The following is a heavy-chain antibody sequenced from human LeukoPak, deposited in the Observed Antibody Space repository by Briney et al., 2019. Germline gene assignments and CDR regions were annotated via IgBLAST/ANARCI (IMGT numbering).Heavy chain of an antibody. CDR3: ARDLLRNSLDY. J-gene: IGHJ4*02. CDR2: MNQDGAQK. Sequence: GGSLRLSCAASGFTFRSYWMSWVRQAPGKGLEWVANMNQDGAQKSYVDSVKDRFTISRDNAKNTLYLQMNSLRADDTAVYYCARDLLRNSLDYWGQGSLVTVSS. CDR1: GFTFRSYW. D-gene: IGHD1-14*01. V-gene: IGHV3-7*01.